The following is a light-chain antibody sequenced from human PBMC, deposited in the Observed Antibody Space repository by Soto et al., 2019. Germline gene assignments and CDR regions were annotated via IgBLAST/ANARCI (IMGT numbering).Light chain of an antibody. J-gene: IGKJ1*01. CDR1: QIISSTY. CDR2: GAS. CDR3: QQYGSSPRT. V-gene: IGKV3-20*01. Sequence: DIVLTQSPGTLSLSPGERATLSCRASQIISSTYLGWYQQKPGQAPRLLIYGASSRATGIPDRFSGSGSGTDFTLTISRLEPEDFAVYYCQQYGSSPRTFGQGTKVEIK.